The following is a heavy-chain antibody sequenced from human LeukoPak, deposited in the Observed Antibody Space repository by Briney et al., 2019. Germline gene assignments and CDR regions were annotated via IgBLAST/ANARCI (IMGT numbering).Heavy chain of an antibody. Sequence: ASVKVSCKASRVTFNSCSISWVRQAPGHGLDWMGRIIPLLGIVNYAQKFQGKVTITADKSTNTAYMELSSLRSEDTAMYYCARDFRGSGAFDIWGQGTMVTVSS. D-gene: IGHD1-26*01. CDR2: IIPLLGIV. CDR3: ARDFRGSGAFDI. CDR1: RVTFNSCS. V-gene: IGHV1-69*04. J-gene: IGHJ3*02.